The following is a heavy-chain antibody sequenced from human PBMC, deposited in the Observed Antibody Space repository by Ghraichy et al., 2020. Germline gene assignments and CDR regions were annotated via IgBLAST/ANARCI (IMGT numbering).Heavy chain of an antibody. CDR2: ISGYNDNT. V-gene: IGHV1-18*01. CDR1: GYTFTNYG. J-gene: IGHJ4*02. CDR3: ARGGMTAPTSHPFDY. Sequence: ASVKVSCKASGYTFTNYGITWVRQAPGQGLEWMGWISGYNDNTNYAQRLQGRVTMTTDTSTSRAYMELRSLRSDDTAVYYCARGGMTAPTSHPFDYWGQGTLVTVSS. D-gene: IGHD1-7*01.